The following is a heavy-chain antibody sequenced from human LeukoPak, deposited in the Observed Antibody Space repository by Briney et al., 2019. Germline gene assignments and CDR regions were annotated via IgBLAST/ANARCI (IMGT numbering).Heavy chain of an antibody. CDR3: ARVDLTYYYDSSGYDFDY. CDR2: ISAYNGNT. D-gene: IGHD3-22*01. J-gene: IGHJ4*02. V-gene: IGHV1-18*01. CDR1: GYTFTSYG. Sequence: ASVKVSCKASGYTFTSYGISWVRQAPGQGLEWMGWISAYNGNTNYAQKLQGRVTMTTDISTSTAYMELRSLRSDDTAVYYCARVDLTYYYDSSGYDFDYWGQGTLVTVSS.